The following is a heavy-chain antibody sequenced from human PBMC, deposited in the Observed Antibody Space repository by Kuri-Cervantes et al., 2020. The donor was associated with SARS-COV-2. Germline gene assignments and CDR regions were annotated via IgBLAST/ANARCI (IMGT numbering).Heavy chain of an antibody. Sequence: GSLRLSCAVYGESFSGYYWSWIRQPPGKGLEWIGEINHSGSTYYNPSLKSRVTISVDTSKNQFSLKLSSVTAADTAVYYCARQMMSSITIFGVVITRNWFDPWGQGTLVTVSS. CDR1: GESFSGYY. V-gene: IGHV4-34*01. CDR2: INHSGST. D-gene: IGHD3-3*01. J-gene: IGHJ5*02. CDR3: ARQMMSSITIFGVVITRNWFDP.